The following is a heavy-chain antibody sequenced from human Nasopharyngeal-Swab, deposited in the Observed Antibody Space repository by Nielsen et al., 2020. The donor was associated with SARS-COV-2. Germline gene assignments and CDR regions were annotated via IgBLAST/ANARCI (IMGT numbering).Heavy chain of an antibody. CDR2: ISGSGGST. Sequence: GESLKISCTASGFTFSSYAMSWVRQAPGKGLEWVSEISGSGGSTYYAESVKGRFTISRDNSKTTLYLQMSSRRAEDTAIYYCAKDLGVESPLWFDYWGQGTLLTVSS. CDR1: GFTFSSYA. J-gene: IGHJ4*02. CDR3: AKDLGVESPLWFDY. D-gene: IGHD4-23*01. V-gene: IGHV3-23*01.